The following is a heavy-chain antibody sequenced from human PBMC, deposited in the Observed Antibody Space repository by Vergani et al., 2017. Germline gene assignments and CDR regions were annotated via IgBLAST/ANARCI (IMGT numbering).Heavy chain of an antibody. J-gene: IGHJ3*01. CDR3: AREYSSSSGRAFDV. CDR2: ISNSATYV. V-gene: IGHV3-21*01. CDR1: QISLSGYQ. D-gene: IGHD6-6*01. Sequence: QLVESGGGLVRPGGSLRLSCAGSQISLSGYQMHWFRQAPGKGLEWVSSISNSATYVFYADAVKGRFTVSRDNAENSLYLQMSSLRADDTAVYYCAREYSSSSGRAFDVWGQGTKVIVSS.